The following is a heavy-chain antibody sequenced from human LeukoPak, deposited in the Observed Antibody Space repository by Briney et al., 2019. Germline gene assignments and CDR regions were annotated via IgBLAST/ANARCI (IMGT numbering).Heavy chain of an antibody. Sequence: GGSLRLSCAASGFTFSSYWMHWVRQAPGKGLVWVSRINSDGSSTSYADSVKGRFTISRDNAKNSLYLQMNSLRAEDTAVYYCAREFFGGADYFDYWGQGTLVTVSS. V-gene: IGHV3-74*01. CDR3: AREFFGGADYFDY. CDR2: INSDGSST. CDR1: GFTFSSYW. D-gene: IGHD3-10*01. J-gene: IGHJ4*02.